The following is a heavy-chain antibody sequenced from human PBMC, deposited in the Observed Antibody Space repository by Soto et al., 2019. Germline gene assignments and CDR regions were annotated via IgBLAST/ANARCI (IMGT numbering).Heavy chain of an antibody. V-gene: IGHV1-46*04. CDR1: VYAFTTYH. CDR2: IDPSDGTT. CDR3: ARDEVPDVQNDAFDI. Sequence: GASVKVSCKASVYAFTTYHTHWVRQAPGQGLEWMGMIDPSDGTTTYAQKLQGRVTMTRDTATSTVYMELGSLRSEDTAVYYCARDEVPDVQNDAFDIWGQGTMVTVSS. J-gene: IGHJ3*02.